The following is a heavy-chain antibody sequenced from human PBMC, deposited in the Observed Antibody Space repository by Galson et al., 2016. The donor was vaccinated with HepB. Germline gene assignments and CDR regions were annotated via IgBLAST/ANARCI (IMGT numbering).Heavy chain of an antibody. D-gene: IGHD6-19*01. Sequence: SETLSLTCAVSGGSISSSNWWNWVRQPPGKGLEWIGEIDSSGNTNYKPSLKSRVTMSVDKSKHQFSLVLNSVTAADTAVYYCARGGAVAIDPWGQGTLVTVSS. CDR2: IDSSGNT. CDR1: GGSISSSNW. J-gene: IGHJ5*02. V-gene: IGHV4-4*02. CDR3: ARGGAVAIDP.